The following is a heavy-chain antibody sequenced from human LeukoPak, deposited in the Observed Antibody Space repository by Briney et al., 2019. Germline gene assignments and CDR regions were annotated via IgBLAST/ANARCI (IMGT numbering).Heavy chain of an antibody. V-gene: IGHV3-13*01. J-gene: IGHJ4*02. CDR1: GFTFSSYD. CDR3: ARQWLVTGGNDY. Sequence: GGSLRLSCAASGFTFSSYDMHWVRQATGKGLEWVSAIGTAGDTYYPGSVKGRFTISRDNAKNSLYLQMDSLRAEDTAVYYCARQWLVTGGNDYWGQGTLVTVSS. CDR2: IGTAGDT. D-gene: IGHD6-19*01.